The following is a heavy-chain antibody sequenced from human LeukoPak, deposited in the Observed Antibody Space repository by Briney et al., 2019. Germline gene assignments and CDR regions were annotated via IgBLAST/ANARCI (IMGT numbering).Heavy chain of an antibody. CDR1: GGSFSGYY. CDR2: INHSGST. J-gene: IGHJ4*02. CDR3: ARPLRRSSSWAFDY. D-gene: IGHD6-13*01. V-gene: IGHV4-34*01. Sequence: SETLSLTCAVYGGSFSGYYWSWIRQPPGKGLEWIGEINHSGSTNYNPSLKSRVTISVDTSKNQFSLKLSSVTAADTAVYYCARPLRRSSSWAFDYWGQGTLVTVSS.